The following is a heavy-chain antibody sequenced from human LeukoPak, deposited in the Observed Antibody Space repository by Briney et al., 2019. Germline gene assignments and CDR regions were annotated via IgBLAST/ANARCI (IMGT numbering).Heavy chain of an antibody. CDR3: ARRAGAYSHPYDY. CDR2: IYSGTI. CDR1: GFTFDDYA. D-gene: IGHD4/OR15-4a*01. V-gene: IGHV3-53*01. J-gene: IGHJ4*02. Sequence: PGGSLRLSCAASGFTFDDYAMHWVRQAPGKGLEWVSFIYSGTIHYSDSVKGRFTISRDNSKNTLYLQMNSLRAEDTAVYYCARRAGAYSHPYDYWGQGTLVTVSS.